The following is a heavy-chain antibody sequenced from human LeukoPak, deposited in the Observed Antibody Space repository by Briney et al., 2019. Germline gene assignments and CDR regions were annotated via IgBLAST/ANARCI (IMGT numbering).Heavy chain of an antibody. V-gene: IGHV3-53*01. CDR2: IYSDGTT. D-gene: IGHD3-22*01. CDR1: GFTFSNYW. J-gene: IGHJ4*02. CDR3: ARDSYFETTGYYYSDY. Sequence: PGGSLRLSCAASGFTFSNYWMHWVRQAPGKGLEWVSVIYSDGTTYYVDSVKGRFTISRDNSKNTLYLQMNSLRAEDTAVYYCARDSYFETTGYYYSDYWGQGTLVTVSS.